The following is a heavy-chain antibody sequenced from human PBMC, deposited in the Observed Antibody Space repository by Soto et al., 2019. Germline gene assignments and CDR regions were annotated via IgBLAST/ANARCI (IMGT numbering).Heavy chain of an antibody. J-gene: IGHJ4*02. D-gene: IGHD6-13*01. V-gene: IGHV4-30-4*01. CDR2: IYYSGST. CDR1: GGSISSGDYY. Sequence: QVQLQESGPGLVKPSQTLSLTCTVSGGSISSGDYYWSLIRQPPGKGLEWIGYIYYSGSTYYNPSLKSRVTISVDTSKNQFSLKLSSVTAADTAVYYCARMYSSSWYVEYYFDYWGQGTLVTVSS. CDR3: ARMYSSSWYVEYYFDY.